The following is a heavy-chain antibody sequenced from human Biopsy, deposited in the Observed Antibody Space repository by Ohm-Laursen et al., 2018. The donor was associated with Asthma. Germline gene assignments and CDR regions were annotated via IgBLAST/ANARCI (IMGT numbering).Heavy chain of an antibody. CDR1: GYTFNSAG. Sequence: ASVKVSCKTSGYTFNSAGITWVRQAPGQGLEWMGWISVYNGNTKVAQKLQDRVTMITDTSTSTACMELRGLRSDDTAVYFCARAVDYSHYYGIDVWGQGTTVTVS. J-gene: IGHJ6*02. CDR2: ISVYNGNT. V-gene: IGHV1-18*01. CDR3: ARAVDYSHYYGIDV. D-gene: IGHD3-10*01.